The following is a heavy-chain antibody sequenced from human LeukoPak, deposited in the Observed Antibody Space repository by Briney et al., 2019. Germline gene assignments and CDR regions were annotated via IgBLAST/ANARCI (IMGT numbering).Heavy chain of an antibody. CDR1: GCSISSYY. CDR2: IYTSGST. V-gene: IGHV4-4*07. J-gene: IGHJ4*02. Sequence: SETLSLTCTVSGCSISSYYWSWIRQPAGKGLEWIGRIYTSGSTNYNPSHKSRVTMSVETSKNQFSLTLSSVTAADTAVYYCAGTRGTITMIVTQIDYWGQGTLVTVSS. CDR3: AGTRGTITMIVTQIDY. D-gene: IGHD3-22*01.